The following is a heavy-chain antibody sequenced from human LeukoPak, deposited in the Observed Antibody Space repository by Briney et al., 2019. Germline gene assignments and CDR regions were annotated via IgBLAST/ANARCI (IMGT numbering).Heavy chain of an antibody. J-gene: IGHJ5*02. D-gene: IGHD2-15*01. Sequence: KPSETLSLTCTVSGGSISSYYWSWIRQPPGKGLEWIGYIYYSGSTNYNPSLKSRVTISVDTSKNQFSLKLSSVTAADTAVYYCARGAAYNWFDPWGQGTLVTVSS. CDR3: ARGAAYNWFDP. CDR2: IYYSGST. V-gene: IGHV4-59*01. CDR1: GGSISSYY.